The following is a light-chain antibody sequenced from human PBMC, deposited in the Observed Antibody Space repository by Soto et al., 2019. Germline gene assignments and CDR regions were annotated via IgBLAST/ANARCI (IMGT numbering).Light chain of an antibody. CDR3: SSYTSSSTL. J-gene: IGLJ1*01. Sequence: QSVLTQPASVSGSHGQSITISCTGTSSDVGGYNYVSWYQQHPGKAPKLMIYAVTDRPSGVSSRFSGSKSGNTASLTISGLQAEDEADYYCSSYTSSSTLFGTGTKLTVL. V-gene: IGLV2-14*01. CDR2: AVT. CDR1: SSDVGGYNY.